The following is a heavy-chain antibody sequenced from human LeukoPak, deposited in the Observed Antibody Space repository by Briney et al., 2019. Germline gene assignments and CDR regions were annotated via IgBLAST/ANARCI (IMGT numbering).Heavy chain of an antibody. V-gene: IGHV3-23*01. Sequence: GGSLRLFCAGSGFTFSSSAMSWVRQAPGKGPEGGSSISVSGGSTDYADSVKGRFTISRDNSKKTLYLQMNSLRAEDTAVYYCASVDSSGYYHMDVWGKGTTVTISS. D-gene: IGHD3-22*01. CDR2: ISVSGGST. CDR3: ASVDSSGYYHMDV. J-gene: IGHJ6*03. CDR1: GFTFSSSA.